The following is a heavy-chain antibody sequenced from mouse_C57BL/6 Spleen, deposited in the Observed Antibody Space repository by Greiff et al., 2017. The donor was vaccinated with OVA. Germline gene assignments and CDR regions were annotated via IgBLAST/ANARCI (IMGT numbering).Heavy chain of an antibody. D-gene: IGHD2-4*01. V-gene: IGHV5-6*01. CDR3: ARQGDYDVPYYFDY. CDR2: ISSGGSYT. Sequence: EVKLMESGGDLVKPGGSLKLSCAASGFTFSSYGMSWVRQTPDKRLEWVATISSGGSYTYYPDSVKGRFTISRDNAKNTLYLQMSRLKSEDTAMYYCARQGDYDVPYYFDYWGQGTTLTVSS. J-gene: IGHJ2*01. CDR1: GFTFSSYG.